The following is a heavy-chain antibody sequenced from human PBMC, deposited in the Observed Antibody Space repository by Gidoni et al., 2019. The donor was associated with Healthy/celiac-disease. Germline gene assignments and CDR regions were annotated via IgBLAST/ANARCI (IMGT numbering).Heavy chain of an antibody. CDR1: GFTFDDYA. J-gene: IGHJ4*02. D-gene: IGHD3-3*01. CDR3: AKDIEKYPLFCFDY. Sequence: EVQLVESGGGLVQPGRSLRLSCAASGFTFDDYAMHWVRQAPGKGLEWVAGISWNSGSIGDADSVKGRFTIARDNAKNSLDLQMNSLRAEDTALYYCAKDIEKYPLFCFDYWGQGTLVTVSS. CDR2: ISWNSGSI. V-gene: IGHV3-9*01.